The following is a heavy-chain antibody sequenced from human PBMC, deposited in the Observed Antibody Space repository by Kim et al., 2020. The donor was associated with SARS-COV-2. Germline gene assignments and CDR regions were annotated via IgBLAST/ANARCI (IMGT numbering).Heavy chain of an antibody. Sequence: ASVKVSCKTSGPASTTYGVTWVRQAPGQGLEWMGWITTLTGNPHYAQKFQGRVTMTTDPSKTTAYMELRGLRSDDTAVYYCAGGAGATMFNDWGQGSLVTVSS. CDR3: AGGAGATMFND. CDR2: ITTLTGNP. D-gene: IGHD1-26*01. CDR1: GPASTTYG. V-gene: IGHV1-18*01. J-gene: IGHJ4*02.